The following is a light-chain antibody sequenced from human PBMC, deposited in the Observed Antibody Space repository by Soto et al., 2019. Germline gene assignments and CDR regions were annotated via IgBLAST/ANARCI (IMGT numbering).Light chain of an antibody. V-gene: IGKV1-39*01. J-gene: IGKJ4*01. CDR2: DAS. Sequence: IEVTHSTSSLSASVGDRVTITCQASQDISNYLNWYQQKPGKAPKLLIYDASSLQSGVPSRFSGSGSGTDFTLTISRLQPEDFATYYCQQSYSTPLTFGGGTKVDIK. CDR3: QQSYSTPLT. CDR1: QDISNY.